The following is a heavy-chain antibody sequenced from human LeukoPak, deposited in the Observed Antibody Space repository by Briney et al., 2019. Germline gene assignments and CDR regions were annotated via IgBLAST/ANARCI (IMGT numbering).Heavy chain of an antibody. CDR3: ARAGPSSSWHQFDY. J-gene: IGHJ4*02. CDR1: GFTFSNYA. V-gene: IGHV3-66*01. CDR2: IYSGGRT. D-gene: IGHD6-13*01. Sequence: VQPRGSLRLSCAASGFTFSNYAMRWVRQAPGKGLEWVSVIYSGGRTYYADSVKGRFTISRDNSKNTLYLQMNRLRAEDTAVYYCARAGPSSSWHQFDYWGQGTLVTVSS.